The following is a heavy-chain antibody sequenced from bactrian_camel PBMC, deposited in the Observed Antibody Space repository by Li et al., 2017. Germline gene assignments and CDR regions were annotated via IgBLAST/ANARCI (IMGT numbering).Heavy chain of an antibody. CDR3: AADYRRGWSCSVGRREFNN. D-gene: IGHD1*01. CDR1: GGTYSTYRSYC. CDR2: IDSQGTS. V-gene: IGHV3S57*01. Sequence: VQLVESGGGSVQAGGSLRLPCEASGGTYSTYRSYCMAWFRHGPGQEGVAYIDSQGTSTYADAVKGRFSISKDNDKKTLYLQMDSLRPEDSAMYYCAADYRRGWSCSVGRREFNNWGQGTQVTVS. J-gene: IGHJ4*01.